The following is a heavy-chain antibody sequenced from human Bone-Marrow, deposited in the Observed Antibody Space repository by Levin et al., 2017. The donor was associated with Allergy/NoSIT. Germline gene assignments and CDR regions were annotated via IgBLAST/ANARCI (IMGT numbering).Heavy chain of an antibody. D-gene: IGHD3-22*01. CDR3: ARGRREYYDDSSGYYSPFDY. V-gene: IGHV4-34*01. J-gene: IGHJ4*02. Sequence: PGGSLRLSCAVYGGSFSGYYWSWIRQPPGKGLEWIGEINHSGSTNYNPSLKSRVTISVDTSKNQFSLKLSSVTAADTAVYYCARGRREYYDDSSGYYSPFDYWGQGTLVTVSS. CDR1: GGSFSGYY. CDR2: INHSGST.